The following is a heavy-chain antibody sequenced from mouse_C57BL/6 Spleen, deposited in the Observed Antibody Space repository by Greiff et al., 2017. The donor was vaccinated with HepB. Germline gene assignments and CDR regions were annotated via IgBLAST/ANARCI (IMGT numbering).Heavy chain of an antibody. CDR2: ISSGSSTI. CDR3: AKTPFAY. CDR1: GFTFSDYG. J-gene: IGHJ3*01. Sequence: EVKLVESGGGLVKPGGSLKLSCAASGFTFSDYGMDWVRQAPEKGLEWVAYISSGSSTIYYADTVKGRFTISRDNAKNTLFLQMTSLRSEDTAMYYCAKTPFAYWGQGTLVTVSA. V-gene: IGHV5-17*01.